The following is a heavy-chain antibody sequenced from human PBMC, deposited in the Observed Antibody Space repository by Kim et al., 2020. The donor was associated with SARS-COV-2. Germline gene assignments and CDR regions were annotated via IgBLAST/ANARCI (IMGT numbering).Heavy chain of an antibody. CDR2: ISYDGSNK. CDR3: AKEDYGGNSFDY. D-gene: IGHD4-17*01. V-gene: IGHV3-30*18. J-gene: IGHJ4*02. CDR1: GFTFSSYG. Sequence: GGSLRLSCAASGFTFSSYGMHWVRQAPGKGLEWVAVISYDGSNKYYADSVKGRFTISRDNSKNTLYLQMNSLRAEDTAVYYCAKEDYGGNSFDYWGQGTLVTVSS.